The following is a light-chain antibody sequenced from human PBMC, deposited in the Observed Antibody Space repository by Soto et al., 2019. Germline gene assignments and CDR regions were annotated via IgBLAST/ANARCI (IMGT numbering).Light chain of an antibody. CDR3: QQYGSSPWT. CDR2: GAS. Sequence: EIVLTQSPGTLSLSPGERATLSCRASQSVSSSYLAWYQQKPGQAPRLLIYGASSSATGIPDRFSGSGSGTHFPLTISRLEPQDFAVYYCQQYGSSPWTFGQGTKVEIK. CDR1: QSVSSSY. V-gene: IGKV3-20*01. J-gene: IGKJ1*01.